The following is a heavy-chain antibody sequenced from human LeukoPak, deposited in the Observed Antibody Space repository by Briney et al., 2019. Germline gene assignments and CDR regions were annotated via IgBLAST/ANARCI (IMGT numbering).Heavy chain of an antibody. CDR2: INPNSGGT. Sequence: ASVKVSCKASGYTFTGYYMHWVRQAPGQGLEWMGWINPNSGGTNYAQKFQGRVTMTRDTSISTAYMELSRLRSDDTAVYYCARANYYYYYMDVWGKGTTVTVSS. J-gene: IGHJ6*03. V-gene: IGHV1-2*02. CDR1: GYTFTGYY. CDR3: ARANYYYYYMDV.